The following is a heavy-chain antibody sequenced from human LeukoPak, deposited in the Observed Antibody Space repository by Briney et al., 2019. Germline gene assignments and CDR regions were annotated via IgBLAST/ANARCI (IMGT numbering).Heavy chain of an antibody. CDR3: ARELSWSGRDY. Sequence: GGSLRLSCAASGFTFSGSWMSWVRQAPGKGLEWLANINQDGSAKNYLASVKGRFTISIDRGKNSLYLQMNSLRDEDTAVYYCARELSWSGRDYWGQGTLVTVSS. CDR2: INQDGSAK. V-gene: IGHV3-7*01. D-gene: IGHD3-3*01. CDR1: GFTFSGSW. J-gene: IGHJ4*02.